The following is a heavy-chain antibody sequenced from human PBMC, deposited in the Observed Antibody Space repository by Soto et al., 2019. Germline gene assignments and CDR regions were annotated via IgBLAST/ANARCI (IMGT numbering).Heavy chain of an antibody. CDR1: GYTFTGYY. V-gene: IGHV1-2*04. CDR3: ARDSGYDYNAFDI. Sequence: ASVKVSCKASGYTFTGYYRHWVRQAPGQGLEWMGWINPNSGGTNYAQKFQGWVTMTRDTSISTAYMELSRLRSDDTAVYYCARDSGYDYNAFDIWGQGTMVTVSS. J-gene: IGHJ3*02. CDR2: INPNSGGT. D-gene: IGHD5-12*01.